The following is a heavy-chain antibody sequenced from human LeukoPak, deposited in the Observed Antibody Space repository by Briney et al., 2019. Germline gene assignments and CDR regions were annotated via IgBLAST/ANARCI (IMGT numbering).Heavy chain of an antibody. CDR3: AKAAVGGWYGIDY. CDR2: ISYVGNNL. J-gene: IGHJ4*02. V-gene: IGHV3-30*18. D-gene: IGHD6-19*01. Sequence: GWPRNISCEASGFTCRSYGLQLVGQVPGKVLICLAIISYVGNNLYYPDSVKGSFSISRDNSKNTLYLQMNSLRAEDTAVYYCAKAAVGGWYGIDYWGQVTLVTVSS. CDR1: GFTCRSYG.